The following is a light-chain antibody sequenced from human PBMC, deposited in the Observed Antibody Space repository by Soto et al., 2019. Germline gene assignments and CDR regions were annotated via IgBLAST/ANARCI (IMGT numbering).Light chain of an antibody. CDR1: PSISSSY. J-gene: IGKJ4*01. CDR2: GAS. Sequence: DIVLTQSPGTLSLSPGERGTLSCRASPSISSSYLAWYQQKPGQTPRLLIYGASTRATGIPDRFSGSGSWTDFTLTISRLEPEDFAVYYCHHYVNSFTFGGGTKVQIK. V-gene: IGKV3-20*01. CDR3: HHYVNSFT.